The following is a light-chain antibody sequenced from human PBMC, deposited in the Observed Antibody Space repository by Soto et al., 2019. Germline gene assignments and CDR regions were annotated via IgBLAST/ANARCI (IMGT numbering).Light chain of an antibody. J-gene: IGLJ1*01. CDR2: DVS. CDR1: SSDVGGYNY. V-gene: IGLV2-11*01. Sequence: QSVLTQPRSVSGSTGQSVTISCTGTSSDVGGYNYVSWYQQHPGKAPKLMIYDVSKRPSGVPDRFSGSKSGSTASLTISGLQAEDEADYYCCSYAGSYTYVLGTGTKGTVL. CDR3: CSYAGSYTYV.